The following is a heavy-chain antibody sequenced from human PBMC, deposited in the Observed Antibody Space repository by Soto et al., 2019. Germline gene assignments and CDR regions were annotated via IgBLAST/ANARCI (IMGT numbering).Heavy chain of an antibody. V-gene: IGHV3-23*01. J-gene: IGHJ6*02. D-gene: IGHD6-19*01. CDR3: AKPASGWYPKLMNGVDV. CDR1: GFTFSSYA. CDR2: ISGSGGNI. Sequence: DVQLLESGGGLVQPGGSLRLSCVVSGFTFSSYAMSWVRQAPGKGLEWVSSISGSGGNIYYADSVKGRFTISRDNSKNRLHLQMNSLRAEDTAVYYCAKPASGWYPKLMNGVDVWDQGTTVTVSS.